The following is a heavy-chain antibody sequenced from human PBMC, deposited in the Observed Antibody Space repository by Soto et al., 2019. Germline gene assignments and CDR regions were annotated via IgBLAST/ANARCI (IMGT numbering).Heavy chain of an antibody. CDR2: ISAYNGNT. CDR3: ARDRGGGTFDY. J-gene: IGHJ4*02. D-gene: IGHD1-1*01. V-gene: IGHV1-18*01. CDR1: GYTFTSQG. Sequence: QVQLVQSGPEVKKPGASVKVSCKGSGYTFTSQGITWVRQGPGQGLEWMGWISAYNGNTNYKQNLQGRVTMTTDTATTTAYMELRSLRSDDTAVYYCARDRGGGTFDYWGQGTLVTVSS.